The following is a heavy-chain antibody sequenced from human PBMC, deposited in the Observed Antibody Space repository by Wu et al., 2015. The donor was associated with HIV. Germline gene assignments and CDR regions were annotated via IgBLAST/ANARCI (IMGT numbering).Heavy chain of an antibody. V-gene: IGHV1-69*12. J-gene: IGHJ4*02. CDR3: ARLSSSNYGDYGRIDY. CDR2: IIPIFGTA. D-gene: IGHD4-17*01. CDR1: GGTFSSYA. Sequence: QVQLVQSGAEVKKPGSSVKVSCKASGGTFSSYAISWVRQAPGQGLEWMGGIIPIFGTANYAQKFQGRVTITADESTSTAYMELSSLRSEDTAVYYCARLSSSNYGDYGRIDYVGPGNPGPPSPQ.